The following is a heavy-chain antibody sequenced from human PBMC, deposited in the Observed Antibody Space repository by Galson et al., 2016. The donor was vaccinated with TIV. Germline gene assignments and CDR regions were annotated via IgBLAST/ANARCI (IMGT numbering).Heavy chain of an antibody. V-gene: IGHV1-18*01. CDR3: ARGKSSSWFFEYLQH. D-gene: IGHD6-13*01. J-gene: IGHJ1*01. CDR2: ISIYNGNT. Sequence: SVKVSCKASGYTFTRYGIGWVRQAPGQGPEWMGWISIYNGNTNYAQKFQGRVTMTTDTSTSTAYMELRSLRSDDTAVYYCARGKSSSWFFEYLQHWGQSTLVTVSS. CDR1: GYTFTRYG.